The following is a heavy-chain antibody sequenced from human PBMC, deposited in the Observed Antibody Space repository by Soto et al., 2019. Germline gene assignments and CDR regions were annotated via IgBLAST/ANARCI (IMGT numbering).Heavy chain of an antibody. CDR1: GFTFSNAW. V-gene: IGHV3-15*01. Sequence: GGSLRLSCAASGFTFSNAWMSWVRQAPGKGLEWVGRIKSKTDGGTTDYAAPVKGRFTISRDDSKNTLYLQMNSLKTEDTAVYYCTSYSGYSSGWPFDYWGQGTLVTVSS. J-gene: IGHJ4*02. CDR2: IKSKTDGGTT. D-gene: IGHD6-19*01. CDR3: TSYSGYSSGWPFDY.